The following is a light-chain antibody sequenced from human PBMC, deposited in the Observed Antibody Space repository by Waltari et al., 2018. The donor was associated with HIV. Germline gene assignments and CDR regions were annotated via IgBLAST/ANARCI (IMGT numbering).Light chain of an antibody. CDR1: QGISSY. J-gene: IGKJ3*01. CDR2: AAS. V-gene: IGKV1-9*01. CDR3: QQLNSYPPFFT. Sequence: DIQLTQSPSFLSASVGDRVTITCRASQGISSYLAWYQQKPGKAPKLLIYAASPLQSGIPSRFSGSGSGTEFTLTISSLQPEDFATYYCQQLNSYPPFFTFGPGTKVHIK.